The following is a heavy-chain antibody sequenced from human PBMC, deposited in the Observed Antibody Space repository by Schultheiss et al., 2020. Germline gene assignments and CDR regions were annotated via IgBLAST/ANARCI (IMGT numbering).Heavy chain of an antibody. D-gene: IGHD1-1*01. CDR3: AREGVEWNLDY. CDR2: IYYSGST. V-gene: IGHV4-61*08. J-gene: IGHJ4*02. Sequence: SETLSLTCTVSGGSISSGGYYWSWIRQHPGKGLEWIGYIYYSGSTNYNPSLKSRVTISVDTSKNQFSLRLRSVTAADTAIYYCAREGVEWNLDYWGQGTLVTVSS. CDR1: GGSISSGGYY.